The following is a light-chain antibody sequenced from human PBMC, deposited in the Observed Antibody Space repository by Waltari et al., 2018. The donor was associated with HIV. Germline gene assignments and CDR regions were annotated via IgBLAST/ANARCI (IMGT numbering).Light chain of an antibody. Sequence: QSVLTQPPSASGTPGQRVTISCSGSSSNFGSNTVNWYQQLPGTAPKLLTYSTIKRPSGVPDRFSGSKAGNSASLAISGLQADDEADYYCAAWDDSLNGLWVFGGGTKLTVL. J-gene: IGLJ3*02. CDR2: STI. V-gene: IGLV1-44*01. CDR3: AAWDDSLNGLWV. CDR1: SSNFGSNT.